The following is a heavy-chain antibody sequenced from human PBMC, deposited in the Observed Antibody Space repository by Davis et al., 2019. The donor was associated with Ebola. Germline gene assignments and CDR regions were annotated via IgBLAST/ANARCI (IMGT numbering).Heavy chain of an antibody. Sequence: ASVKVSCKASGYTFTGYYMRWVRQAPGQGLEWMGWINPNSGGTNYAQKFQGWVTMTRDTSISTAYMELSRLRSDDTAVYYCARGIEMATIRYFDYWGQGTLVTVSS. CDR3: ARGIEMATIRYFDY. CDR2: INPNSGGT. CDR1: GYTFTGYY. J-gene: IGHJ4*02. V-gene: IGHV1-2*04. D-gene: IGHD5-24*01.